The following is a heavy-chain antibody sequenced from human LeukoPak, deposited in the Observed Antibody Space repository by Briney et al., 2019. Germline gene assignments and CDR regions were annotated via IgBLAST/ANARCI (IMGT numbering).Heavy chain of an antibody. CDR3: ARSLMTTVTTCWFDP. CDR1: GGSITSSASY. V-gene: IGHV4-39*07. D-gene: IGHD4-17*01. J-gene: IGHJ5*02. CDR2: VNSGGDT. Sequence: SETLSLTCTVSGGSITSSASYWGWVRHPPGKGLEWIGSVNSGGDTFYIPSLDSRIAISADTSKNQYSLKLTSITAADTAVYYCARSLMTTVTTCWFDPWGQGTLVTVSP.